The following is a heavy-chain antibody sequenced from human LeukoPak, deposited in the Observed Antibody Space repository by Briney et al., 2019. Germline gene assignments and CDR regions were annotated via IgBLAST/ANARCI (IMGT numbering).Heavy chain of an antibody. CDR1: GGTFSSYA. V-gene: IGHV1-69*04. CDR3: ARDGNYTY. Sequence: SVKVSCKASGGTFSSYAISWVRQAPGQGLEWMGRIIPILGIANYAQKFQGRVTITTDESTSTAYMELSSLRSEDTAVYYCARDGNYTYWGQGTLVTVSS. D-gene: IGHD1-7*01. CDR2: IIPILGIA. J-gene: IGHJ4*02.